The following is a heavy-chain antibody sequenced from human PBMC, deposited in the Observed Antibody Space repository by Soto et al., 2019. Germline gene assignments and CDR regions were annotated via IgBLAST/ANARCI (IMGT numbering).Heavy chain of an antibody. CDR2: ISAYNGNT. CDR1: GYTFTSYG. J-gene: IGHJ4*02. V-gene: IGHV1-18*01. D-gene: IGHD2-21*02. CDR3: ARGGHVVVVTAALDY. Sequence: ASVKVSCKASGYTFTSYGISWVRQAPGQGLEWMGWISAYNGNTTYAQHFLGRVTMTRDTSTSTLYMELTSLTSDDTAIYYCARGGHVVVVTAALDYWGQGTLVTVS.